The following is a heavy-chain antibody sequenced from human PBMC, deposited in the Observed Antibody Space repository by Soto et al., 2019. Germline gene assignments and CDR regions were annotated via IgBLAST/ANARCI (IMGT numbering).Heavy chain of an antibody. V-gene: IGHV4-34*01. CDR1: GGSFSGYY. Sequence: SETLSLTCAVYGGSFSGYYWSWIRQPPGKGLQWIGEINHSGSTNYNPSLKSRVTISVDTSKNQFSLKLSSVTAADTAVYYCARARYCGGDCYSRYFDYWGKGTLVTVSS. J-gene: IGHJ4*02. CDR2: INHSGST. D-gene: IGHD2-21*02. CDR3: ARARYCGGDCYSRYFDY.